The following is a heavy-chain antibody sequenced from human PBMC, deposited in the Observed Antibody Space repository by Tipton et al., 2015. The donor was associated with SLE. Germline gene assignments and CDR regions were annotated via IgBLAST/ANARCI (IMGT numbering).Heavy chain of an antibody. Sequence: TLSLTCTVSGGSISSHYWSWIRQPPGKGLEWIGDIYYSGSTNYNPSLQSRVTISVDTSKNQFSLKLSSVTAADTAVYYCARHGKARSSSWYVNYFQHWGQGTLVTVSS. J-gene: IGHJ1*01. V-gene: IGHV4-59*08. CDR1: GGSISSHY. CDR2: IYYSGST. D-gene: IGHD6-13*01. CDR3: ARHGKARSSSWYVNYFQH.